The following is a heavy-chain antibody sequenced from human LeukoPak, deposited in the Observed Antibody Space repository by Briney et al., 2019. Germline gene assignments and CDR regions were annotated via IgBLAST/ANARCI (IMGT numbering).Heavy chain of an antibody. V-gene: IGHV3-30*18. CDR3: ANKGAAEDYFDY. Sequence: GGSLRLSCAASGFTFSSYGMHWVRQAPGKGLEWVAVISYDGSNKYYADSVKGRFTISRDNSKNTLYLQMNSLRAEDTAVYYCANKGAAEDYFDYWGQGTLVTVSS. D-gene: IGHD6-13*01. CDR1: GFTFSSYG. CDR2: ISYDGSNK. J-gene: IGHJ4*02.